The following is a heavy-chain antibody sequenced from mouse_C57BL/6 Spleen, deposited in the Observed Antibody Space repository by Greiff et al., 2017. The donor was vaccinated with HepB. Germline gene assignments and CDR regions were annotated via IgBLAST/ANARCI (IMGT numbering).Heavy chain of an antibody. CDR2: IRNKAKGYTT. Sequence: DVKLVESGGGLVQPGGSLSLSCAASGFTFTDYYMSWVRQPPGKALEWLGFIRNKAKGYTTEYSASVKGRFTISRDNSQSILYLQMNAMRPEDSATYYCASSSYGDFDVWGTGTTVTVSS. CDR1: GFTFTDYY. J-gene: IGHJ1*03. CDR3: ASSSYGDFDV. V-gene: IGHV7-3*01. D-gene: IGHD2-12*01.